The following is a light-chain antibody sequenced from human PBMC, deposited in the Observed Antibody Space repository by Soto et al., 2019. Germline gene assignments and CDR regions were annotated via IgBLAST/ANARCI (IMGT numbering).Light chain of an antibody. V-gene: IGKV3-15*01. Sequence: EIVMTQSPVTLSVSPGGRATLSCRASQSISDTLAWYQQKPGQAPRLLIHGASTRAPGFPARFSGSGSGTDFTLTISSLEAEDFAVYYCQQRSDWPPTFGQGTKVDIK. CDR1: QSISDT. CDR3: QQRSDWPPT. J-gene: IGKJ1*01. CDR2: GAS.